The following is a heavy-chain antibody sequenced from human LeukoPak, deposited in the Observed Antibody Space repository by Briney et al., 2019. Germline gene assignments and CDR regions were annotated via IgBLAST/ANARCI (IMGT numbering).Heavy chain of an antibody. CDR2: IYISGNT. J-gene: IGHJ4*02. CDR3: ARHPFSNPFDY. Sequence: SETLSLTCTVSGGSISSYYWSWIRQPPGKGLEWIGYIYISGNTNYNPSLKSRVTISVDTSKNQFSLKLSSVTAADTAVYHCARHPFSNPFDYWGLGILVTVSS. CDR1: GGSISSYY. D-gene: IGHD2/OR15-2a*01. V-gene: IGHV4-59*08.